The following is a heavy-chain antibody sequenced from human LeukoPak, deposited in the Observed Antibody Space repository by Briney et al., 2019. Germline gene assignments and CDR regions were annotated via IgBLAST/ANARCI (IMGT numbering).Heavy chain of an antibody. CDR3: ARDPTAQQWLATD. D-gene: IGHD6-19*01. CDR2: IIPIFCTA. Sequence: SVKVSYKASGGTFSSYAISWVRQAPGQGLEWMGRIIPIFCTANYAQKFQGRVTITTDESTSTAYMEQSSLRSEDTAVYYCARDPTAQQWLATDWGQGTLVTVSS. J-gene: IGHJ4*02. CDR1: GGTFSSYA. V-gene: IGHV1-69*05.